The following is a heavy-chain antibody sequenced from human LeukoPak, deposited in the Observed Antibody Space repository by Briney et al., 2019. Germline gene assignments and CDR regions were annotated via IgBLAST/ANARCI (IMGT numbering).Heavy chain of an antibody. V-gene: IGHV4-59*01. CDR2: IYYSGST. Sequence: SETLSLTCTVSGGSMSSYYWSWIRQSPGKGLEWIGYIYYSGSTNYNPSLKSRVTISVDTAKNQFSLKLSSVTAVDTAVYYCARGPVGGATYYDGDAFDIWGQGTMVTVSS. D-gene: IGHD1-26*01. CDR3: ARGPVGGATYYDGDAFDI. J-gene: IGHJ3*02. CDR1: GGSMSSYY.